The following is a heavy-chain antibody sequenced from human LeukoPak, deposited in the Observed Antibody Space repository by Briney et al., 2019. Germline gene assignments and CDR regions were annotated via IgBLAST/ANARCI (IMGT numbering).Heavy chain of an antibody. J-gene: IGHJ4*02. CDR1: GFTFSDFF. D-gene: IGHD3-22*01. V-gene: IGHV3-11*03. CDR2: ISGSSDFT. CDR3: ASMIVADY. Sequence: GGSLRLTCAASGFTFSDFFMTWIRQAPGKGLEWVSYISGSSDFTAYSDSVKGRFTISRDNTKNSLYLQMNSLRAEDTAVYYCASMIVADYWGQGTLVTVSS.